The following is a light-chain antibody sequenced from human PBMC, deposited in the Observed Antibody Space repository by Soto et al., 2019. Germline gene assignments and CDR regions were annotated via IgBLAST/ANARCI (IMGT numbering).Light chain of an antibody. CDR1: SSDVGGYNY. V-gene: IGLV2-14*01. Sequence: QSALTQPASVSGSPGQSITISCTGTSSDVGGYNYVSWYQQHPGKAPKLMIYEVTNRPSGGSNRFFGSKSGNTASLTISELHAEDEADSYCSSYTSRSTLAFGSGSKVTAL. J-gene: IGLJ1*01. CDR3: SSYTSRSTLA. CDR2: EVT.